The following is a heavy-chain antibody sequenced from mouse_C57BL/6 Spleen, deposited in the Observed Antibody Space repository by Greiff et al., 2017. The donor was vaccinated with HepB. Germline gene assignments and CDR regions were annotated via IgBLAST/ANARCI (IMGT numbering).Heavy chain of an antibody. J-gene: IGHJ3*01. V-gene: IGHV5-9-1*02. CDR1: GFTFSSYA. CDR2: ISSGGDYI. Sequence: DVKLQESGAGLVKPGGSLKLSCAASGFTFSSYAMSWVRQTPEKRLEWVAYISSGGDYIYYADTVKGRFTISRDNARNTLYLQMSSLKSEDTAMYYCTRGGYDGYYSWFAYWGQGTLVTVSA. CDR3: TRGGYDGYYSWFAY. D-gene: IGHD2-3*01.